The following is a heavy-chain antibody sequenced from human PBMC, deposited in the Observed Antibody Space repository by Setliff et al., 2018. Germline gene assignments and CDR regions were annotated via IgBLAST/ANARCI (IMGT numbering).Heavy chain of an antibody. V-gene: IGHV1-2*02. Sequence: ASVKVSCKASGYTFTGYYIHWVRQAPGQGLEWMGWINPHSGGTNFPQTFQGRVTMTRDTSINTAYMELSRLAPDDTAVYYCARDPLGLEDITLFDYWGQGTLVTVSS. CDR1: GYTFTGYY. CDR2: INPHSGGT. D-gene: IGHD3-16*01. J-gene: IGHJ4*02. CDR3: ARDPLGLEDITLFDY.